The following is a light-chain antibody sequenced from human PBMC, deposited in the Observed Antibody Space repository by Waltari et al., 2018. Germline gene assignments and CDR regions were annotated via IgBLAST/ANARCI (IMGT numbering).Light chain of an antibody. CDR2: DAS. CDR3: QQFDNFPFT. V-gene: IGKV1D-13*01. Sequence: AIQLTQYPSSLSSSVGDNVTITCRVAQGIGSALAWYQQKPGKSPRLLIYDASSLESGVPSRFSGSGSGTDFTLIISSLQPEDFATYYCQQFDNFPFTFGPGTKVDI. CDR1: QGIGSA. J-gene: IGKJ3*01.